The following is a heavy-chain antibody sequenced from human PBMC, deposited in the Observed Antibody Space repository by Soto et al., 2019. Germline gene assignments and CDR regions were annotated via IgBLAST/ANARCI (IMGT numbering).Heavy chain of an antibody. CDR3: ALMTTAAIIGFDP. D-gene: IGHD4-17*01. V-gene: IGHV2-5*02. CDR2: IYWEGDK. Sequence: QITLKESGPTLLKPTQTLTLTCTFSGFSLSTSGEGVGWIRQPPGTALEWLALIYWEGDKRYSPFLKSRLTITQDTSKDQVVLTMTTMDPVDTATYYFALMTTAAIIGFDPWCQGTLVTVSS. CDR1: GFSLSTSGEG. J-gene: IGHJ5*02.